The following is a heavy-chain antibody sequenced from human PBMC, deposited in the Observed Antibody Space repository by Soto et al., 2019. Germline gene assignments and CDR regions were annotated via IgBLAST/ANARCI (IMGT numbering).Heavy chain of an antibody. Sequence: SETLSLTCSVSGGDITSDNYWSWIRQPPGKGLEWIGHIYYSGATDYNPSLKSRVTISVDTSKNQFSLKLSSVTAADTAVYYCARGRGDLGYCSGGSCYSGWFDPWGQGTLVTVSS. CDR3: ARGRGDLGYCSGGSCYSGWFDP. CDR2: IYYSGAT. J-gene: IGHJ5*02. D-gene: IGHD2-15*01. CDR1: GGDITSDNY. V-gene: IGHV4-30-4*02.